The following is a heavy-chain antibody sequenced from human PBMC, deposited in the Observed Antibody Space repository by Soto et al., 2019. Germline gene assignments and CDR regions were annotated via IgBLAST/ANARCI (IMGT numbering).Heavy chain of an antibody. J-gene: IGHJ4*02. CDR2: IYHSGST. V-gene: IGHV4-38-2*01. Sequence: XETLSLTCSVAGYSISSGYYWGWIRQPPVKGLEWIGSIYHSGSTYYNPSLKSRVTISVDTSKNQFSLKLSSVTAADTAVYYCARRTAAGTYSYWGQGTLVTVSS. CDR1: GYSISSGYY. CDR3: ARRTAAGTYSY. D-gene: IGHD6-13*01.